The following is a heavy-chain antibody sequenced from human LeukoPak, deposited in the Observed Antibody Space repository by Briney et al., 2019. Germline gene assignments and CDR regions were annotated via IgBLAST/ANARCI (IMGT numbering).Heavy chain of an antibody. CDR3: ATLMTTVTDFDY. CDR1: GFTFSNSW. CDR2: ISSGGVST. J-gene: IGHJ4*02. V-gene: IGHV3-23*01. Sequence: GGSLRLSCAASGFTFSNSWMTWVRQAPGKGLEWVSAISSGGVSTYYADSVKGRFTISRDNSKNTLYLQMNSLRAEDTAVYYCATLMTTVTDFDYWGQGTLVTVSS. D-gene: IGHD4-17*01.